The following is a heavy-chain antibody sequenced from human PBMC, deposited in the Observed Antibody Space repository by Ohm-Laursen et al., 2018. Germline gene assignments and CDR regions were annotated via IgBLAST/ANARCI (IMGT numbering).Heavy chain of an antibody. CDR1: GFTFSDYY. CDR3: AKDIRGYYGSGTHFDY. J-gene: IGHJ4*02. Sequence: SLRLSCTASGFTFSDYYMSWIRQAPGKGLEWVSYISSSGSTIYYADSVKGRFTISRDNAKNSLYLQMNSLRAEDTALFYCAKDIRGYYGSGTHFDYWGQGTLVTVSS. V-gene: IGHV3-11*01. CDR2: ISSSGSTI. D-gene: IGHD3-10*01.